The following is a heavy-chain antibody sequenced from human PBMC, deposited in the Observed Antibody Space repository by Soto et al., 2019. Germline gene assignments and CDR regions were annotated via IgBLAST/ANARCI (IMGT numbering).Heavy chain of an antibody. D-gene: IGHD4-17*01. Sequence: QVQLVESGGGVVQPGRSLRLSCAASGFTFSSYGMHWVRQAPGKGLEWVAVISYDGSNKYYADSVKGRFTISRDNSKNTLYLQMNRLRAEDTAVYYCAKDEGSADYGGNSGDYCGQGTLVTVSS. CDR3: AKDEGSADYGGNSGDY. J-gene: IGHJ4*02. CDR2: ISYDGSNK. CDR1: GFTFSSYG. V-gene: IGHV3-30*18.